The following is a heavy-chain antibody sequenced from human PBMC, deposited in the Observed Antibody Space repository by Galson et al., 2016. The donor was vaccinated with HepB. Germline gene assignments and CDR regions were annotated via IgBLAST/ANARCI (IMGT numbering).Heavy chain of an antibody. J-gene: IGHJ4*02. D-gene: IGHD2-21*01. CDR2: ISYDETTE. CDR1: GFTFNFYG. V-gene: IGHV3-30*18. Sequence: SLRLSCAASGFTFNFYGMHWVRQAPGKGLEWVAVISYDETTEYYADSVKGRFTISRDNSKNTLYLQMNSLRTEDTAVYYCAKADCGRDCDFNYWGQGTLVAVST. CDR3: AKADCGRDCDFNY.